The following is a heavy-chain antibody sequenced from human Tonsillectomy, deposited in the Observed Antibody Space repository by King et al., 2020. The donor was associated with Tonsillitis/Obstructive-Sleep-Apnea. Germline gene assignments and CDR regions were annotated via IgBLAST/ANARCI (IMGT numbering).Heavy chain of an antibody. CDR1: GFSVSSKY. CDR2: IYSGGST. Sequence: VQLVESGGDLLQPGGSLRLSCAASGFSVSSKYMSWVRQAPGKGLEWVSIIYSGGSTYYSDSVRGRFTISRDNSKNNMYLQMNSLRAEDKAVYYCATGVRLSGYSAFDIWGQGTMVTVSS. J-gene: IGHJ3*02. D-gene: IGHD3-10*01. V-gene: IGHV3-53*01. CDR3: ATGVRLSGYSAFDI.